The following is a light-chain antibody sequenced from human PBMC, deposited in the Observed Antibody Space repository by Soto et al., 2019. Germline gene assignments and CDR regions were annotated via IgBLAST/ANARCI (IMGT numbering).Light chain of an antibody. CDR2: EVS. Sequence: QSVLTQPASASGSPGQSITISCTGTSGDIGDYNYVSWYQQYPDKAPKLIIFEVSERPSGISSRFSGSKSGNTASLTISGLRTEDEADYYCVSYTSSTTYVFGTGTKVTVL. V-gene: IGLV2-14*01. CDR1: SGDIGDYNY. J-gene: IGLJ1*01. CDR3: VSYTSSTTYV.